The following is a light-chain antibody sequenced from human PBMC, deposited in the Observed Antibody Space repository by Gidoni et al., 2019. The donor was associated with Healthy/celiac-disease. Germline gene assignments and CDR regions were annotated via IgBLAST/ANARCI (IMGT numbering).Light chain of an antibody. V-gene: IGKV3D-15*01. Sequence: EIVMTQSPATLSVSPGERATLSCRDSQSVSSNLAWYQQKPGQAPRLLIYCASIRATGIPARFSGSGSGTEFTLTISSLQSEDFAVYYCQQYNNWLTFGGGTKVEIK. CDR2: CAS. J-gene: IGKJ4*01. CDR1: QSVSSN. CDR3: QQYNNWLT.